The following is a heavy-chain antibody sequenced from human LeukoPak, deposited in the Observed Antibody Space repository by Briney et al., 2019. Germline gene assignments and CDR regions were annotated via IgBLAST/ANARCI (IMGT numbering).Heavy chain of an antibody. J-gene: IGHJ4*02. CDR2: IKQDGSEK. Sequence: GGSLRLSCAASGFTFSSYRMSWVRQAPGKGLEWVANIKQDGSEKYYVDSVRGRFTISRDNAKNSLFLQMNGLRAEDTAVYYCARRGGSSSRRSPIDYWGQGTLVTVSS. CDR3: ARRGGSSSRRSPIDY. D-gene: IGHD6-6*01. CDR1: GFTFSSYR. V-gene: IGHV3-7*01.